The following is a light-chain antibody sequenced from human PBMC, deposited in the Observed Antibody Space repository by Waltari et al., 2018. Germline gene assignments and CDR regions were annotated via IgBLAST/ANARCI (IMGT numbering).Light chain of an antibody. CDR3: QKNNSAPLT. Sequence: DIQMTQSPSSLSASVGDRVTITCRASQAISNYLAWYQQKPGKVPKLLIYAASILQSGVPSRFSGTGSGTGFSLTISSLQPEDVATYYGQKNNSAPLTFGGGTKVEIK. J-gene: IGKJ4*01. V-gene: IGKV1-27*01. CDR2: AAS. CDR1: QAISNY.